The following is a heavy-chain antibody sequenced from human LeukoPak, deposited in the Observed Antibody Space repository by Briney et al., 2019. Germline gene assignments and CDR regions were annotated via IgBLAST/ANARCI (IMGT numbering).Heavy chain of an antibody. CDR1: GGTFSSYA. V-gene: IGHV1-69*05. D-gene: IGHD2-15*01. CDR2: IIPIFGTA. J-gene: IGHJ5*02. CDR3: ARLCNGVGCGWFDP. Sequence: SVKVSCKASGGTFSSYAISWVRQAPGQGLEWMGGIIPIFGTANYAQEFQGRVTITTDESTSTAYMELSSLRSEDTAVYYCARLCNGVGCGWFDPWGQGTLVTVSS.